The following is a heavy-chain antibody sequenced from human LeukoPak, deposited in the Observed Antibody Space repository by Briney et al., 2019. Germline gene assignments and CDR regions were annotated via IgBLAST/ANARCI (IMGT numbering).Heavy chain of an antibody. CDR3: ARPYSSSWSFDY. V-gene: IGHV3-30*03. D-gene: IGHD6-13*01. J-gene: IGHJ4*02. Sequence: GGSLKLSCAASGFTFSNYVMQWVRQAPGKGLEWVALIANDGSNKYYADSVKGRFTISRDNSKNTLYLQMNSLRAEDTAVYYCARPYSSSWSFDYWGQGTLVTVSS. CDR2: IANDGSNK. CDR1: GFTFSNYV.